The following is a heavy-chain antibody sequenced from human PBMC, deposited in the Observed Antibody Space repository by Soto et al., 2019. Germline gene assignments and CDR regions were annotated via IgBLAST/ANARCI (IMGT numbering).Heavy chain of an antibody. Sequence: ASVKVSCKASGGTFSSYAISWVRQAPGQGLERMGGIIPIFGTANYAQKFQGRVTITADKSTSTAYMELSSLRSEDTAVYYCARESPDCSGGSCYSGWFDPWGQGTLVTVSS. V-gene: IGHV1-69*06. CDR1: GGTFSSYA. CDR3: ARESPDCSGGSCYSGWFDP. J-gene: IGHJ5*02. D-gene: IGHD2-15*01. CDR2: IIPIFGTA.